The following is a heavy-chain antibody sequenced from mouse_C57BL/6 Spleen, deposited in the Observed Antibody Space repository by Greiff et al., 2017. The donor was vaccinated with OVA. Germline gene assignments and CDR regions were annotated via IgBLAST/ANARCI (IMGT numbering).Heavy chain of an antibody. D-gene: IGHD3-2*01. V-gene: IGHV1-82*01. Sequence: QVQLKESGPELVKPGASVKISCKASGYAFSSSWMNWVKQRPGKGLEWIGRIYPGNGDTNYNGKFKGKATLTADNSSSTAYMQLSSLTSEDSAVYFCARRGLDSSGAFAYWGQGILVTVS. CDR3: ARRGLDSSGAFAY. CDR1: GYAFSSSW. J-gene: IGHJ3*01. CDR2: IYPGNGDT.